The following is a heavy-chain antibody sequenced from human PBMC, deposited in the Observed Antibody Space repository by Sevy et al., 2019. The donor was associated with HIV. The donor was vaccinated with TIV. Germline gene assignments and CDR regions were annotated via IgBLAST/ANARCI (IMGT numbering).Heavy chain of an antibody. CDR2: IYYSGRT. CDR3: ARYPAYQYDRTGYNTRGGYFDS. J-gene: IGHJ4*02. CDR1: GDSITRSNYY. V-gene: IGHV4-39*01. Sequence: SETLSLTCTVSGDSITRSNYYWAWIRQPPGRGLEWIGSIYYSGRTYYNPSLKSRVTFSVDTSRNRFSLRLSSVTAADTALYYCARYPAYQYDRTGYNTRGGYFDSWGQGTLVTVSS. D-gene: IGHD3-22*01.